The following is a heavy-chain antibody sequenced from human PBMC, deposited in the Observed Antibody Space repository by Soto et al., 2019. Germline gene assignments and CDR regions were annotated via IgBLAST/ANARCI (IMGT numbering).Heavy chain of an antibody. CDR2: ISWNSGDI. Sequence: GGSLRHSCAASGFTFDDYAMHWVRQGPGKGLEWVSSISWNSGDIVYADSVKGRFTISRDNPKNSLYLQMNSLRAEDTAFYFCAKDTGWGGGPNIWYYFDSWGLGTLVTVSS. D-gene: IGHD3-16*01. J-gene: IGHJ4*02. CDR1: GFTFDDYA. V-gene: IGHV3-9*01. CDR3: AKDTGWGGGPNIWYYFDS.